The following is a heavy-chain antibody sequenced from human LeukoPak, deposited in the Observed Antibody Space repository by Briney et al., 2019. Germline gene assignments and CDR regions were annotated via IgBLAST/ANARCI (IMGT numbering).Heavy chain of an antibody. Sequence: ASVEVSCTPSGYTFTNFEANWVRQAAGQGLEWMGWMNPNSGNSGFAQKVQGRVTITSDNSISTAYMEVSGLTPDDTAVYFCARVAPQWLAPIDYWGQGTLVIVSS. D-gene: IGHD6-19*01. CDR3: ARVAPQWLAPIDY. J-gene: IGHJ4*02. CDR2: MNPNSGNS. CDR1: GYTFTNFE. V-gene: IGHV1-8*03.